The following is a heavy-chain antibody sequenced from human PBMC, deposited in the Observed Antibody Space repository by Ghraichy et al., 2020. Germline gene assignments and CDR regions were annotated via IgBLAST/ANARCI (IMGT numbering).Heavy chain of an antibody. V-gene: IGHV1-2*02. CDR3: ARAERLYSSSSRNNPIDY. Sequence: ASVKVSCKASGYTFTGYYMHWVRQAPGQGLEWMGWINPNSGGTNYAQKFQGRVTMTRDTSISTAYMELSRLRSDDTAVYYCARAERLYSSSSRNNPIDYWGQGTLVTVSS. D-gene: IGHD6-6*01. J-gene: IGHJ4*02. CDR1: GYTFTGYY. CDR2: INPNSGGT.